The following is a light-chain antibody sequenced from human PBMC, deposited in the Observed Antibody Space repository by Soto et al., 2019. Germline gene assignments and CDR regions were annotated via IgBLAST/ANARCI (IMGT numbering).Light chain of an antibody. J-gene: IGLJ1*01. CDR3: SSYTSSSPYV. CDR2: EVS. V-gene: IGLV2-14*01. CDR1: SSDVGGYNY. Sequence: QSVVTQPASASGSPGQSITISCTGTSSDVGGYNYVSLYQQHPGKAPKLMIYEVSNRPSGVSNRFSGSKSGNTASLTISGLQAEDEADYYCSSYTSSSPYVFGTGTKVTVL.